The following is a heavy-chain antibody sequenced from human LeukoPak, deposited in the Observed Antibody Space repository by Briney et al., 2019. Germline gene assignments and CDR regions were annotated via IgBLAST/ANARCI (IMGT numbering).Heavy chain of an antibody. CDR2: ISYDGSKK. D-gene: IGHD6-19*01. J-gene: IGHJ4*02. CDR1: GFTFSSYG. Sequence: GGSLRLSCAASGFTFSSYGMHWVRQAPGKGLEWVAVISYDGSKKYYVDSVKGRFTIFRDNSKNTLYLQMNSLRAEDTAVYYCAKAWDSSGWYYFDYWGQGTLVTVSS. V-gene: IGHV3-30*18. CDR3: AKAWDSSGWYYFDY.